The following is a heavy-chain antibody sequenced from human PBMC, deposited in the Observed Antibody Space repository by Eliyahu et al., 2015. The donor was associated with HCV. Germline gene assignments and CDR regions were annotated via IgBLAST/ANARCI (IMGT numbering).Heavy chain of an antibody. D-gene: IGHD2-15*01. J-gene: IGHJ3*02. Sequence: EVRLAQSGGGLVQPGXCLRLSCVTSGFSFSYXYLDWVRQAPGKGLEXVGRTRNKLKGYSLEIAAPLRDRFTISRDESQNSLYLEMKSLKSEDTAIYYCARGESCSDINNCPNDAFDMWGQGTMVTVSS. CDR2: TRNKLKGYSL. V-gene: IGHV3-72*01. CDR3: ARGESCSDINNCPNDAFDM. CDR1: GFSFSYXY.